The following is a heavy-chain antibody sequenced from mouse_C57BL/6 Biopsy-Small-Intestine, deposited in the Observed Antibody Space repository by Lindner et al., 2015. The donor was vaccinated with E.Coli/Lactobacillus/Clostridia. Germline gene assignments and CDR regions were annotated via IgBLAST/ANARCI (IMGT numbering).Heavy chain of an antibody. V-gene: IGHV1-54*01. D-gene: IGHD4-1*01. CDR1: GYAFTNYL. J-gene: IGHJ2*01. Sequence: VQLQESGGEVIRPGTSVKVSCKASGYAFTNYLIEWIKQRPGQGLEWIGKINPGSGGTDYNEKFRGKATLTADKSSSKAYMQLSSLTSEDSAVYYCTSLTGTKGYFDYWGQGTTLTVSS. CDR3: TSLTGTKGYFDY. CDR2: INPGSGGT.